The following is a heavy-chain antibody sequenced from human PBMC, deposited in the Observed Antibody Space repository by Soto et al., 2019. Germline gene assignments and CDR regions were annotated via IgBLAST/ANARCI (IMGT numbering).Heavy chain of an antibody. CDR1: GGSFTSYS. CDR2: IIPIQGKA. Sequence: QVPLVQSGAELKKPGSSVKVSCEASGGSFTSYSFTWVRQAPGQGLEWMGRIIPIQGKANYALKFQDRVTITADRSTRTVDMEPTSLRPEDTAVYFCAKSLLFVDHGYMDVWGKGTTVTVSS. CDR3: AKSLLFVDHGYMDV. V-gene: IGHV1-69*02. D-gene: IGHD2-21*01. J-gene: IGHJ6*03.